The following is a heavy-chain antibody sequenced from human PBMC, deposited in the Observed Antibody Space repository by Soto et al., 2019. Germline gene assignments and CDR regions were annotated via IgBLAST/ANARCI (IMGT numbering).Heavy chain of an antibody. Sequence: GGSLRLSCAASGFTFSSYSMNWVRQAPGKGLEWVSSISSSSSYIYYADSVKGRFTISRDNAKNSLYLQMNSLRAEDTAVYYCARSIMITFGGVIDSYYYGMEVWGQGTTVTVSS. CDR2: ISSSSSYI. D-gene: IGHD3-16*02. CDR1: GFTFSSYS. V-gene: IGHV3-21*01. CDR3: ARSIMITFGGVIDSYYYGMEV. J-gene: IGHJ6*02.